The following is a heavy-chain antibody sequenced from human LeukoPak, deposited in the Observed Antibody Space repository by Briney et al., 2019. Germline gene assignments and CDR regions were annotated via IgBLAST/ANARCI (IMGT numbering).Heavy chain of an antibody. Sequence: PGGSLRLSCSASGFTFSRYAMHRVRQAPGKGLEYVSAISSNGGSTYYADSVKGRFTISRDNSKNTLYLQMSSLRAEDTAVYYCVKDGSGSYYTYYFDYWGQGTLVTVSS. CDR3: VKDGSGSYYTYYFDY. V-gene: IGHV3-64D*06. J-gene: IGHJ4*02. CDR2: ISSNGGST. CDR1: GFTFSRYA. D-gene: IGHD3-10*01.